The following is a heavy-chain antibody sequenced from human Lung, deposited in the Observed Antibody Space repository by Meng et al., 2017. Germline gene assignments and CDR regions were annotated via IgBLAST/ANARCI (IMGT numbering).Heavy chain of an antibody. CDR3: ARGQKGYFDL. CDR1: GGSISSSNYY. CDR2: IYNSGST. J-gene: IGHJ2*01. V-gene: IGHV4-30-4*01. Sequence: QVQLPESGPGLVKPSQPRSLTCTVSGGSISSSNYYWSWIRQPPGKGLEWSGHIYNSGSTYYNPSLKSRITISVDTSKNQFSLKLSSVTAADTAVYYCARGQKGYFDLWGRGTLVTVSS.